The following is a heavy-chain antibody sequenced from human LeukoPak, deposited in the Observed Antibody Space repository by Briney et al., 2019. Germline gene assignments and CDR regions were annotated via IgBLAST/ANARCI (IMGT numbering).Heavy chain of an antibody. V-gene: IGHV4-39*07. J-gene: IGHJ4*02. D-gene: IGHD3-3*01. Sequence: SETLSLTCTVSGGAVSSSRHSWTWVRQPPGKGLEWIGILYYNGSTFYNPSLKGRVTISVDTSKNQFSLKLSSVTAADFAVYYCATGKVFPTYDFWSGPIDYWGQGTLVTVSS. CDR3: ATGKVFPTYDFWSGPIDY. CDR2: LYYNGST. CDR1: GGAVSSSRHS.